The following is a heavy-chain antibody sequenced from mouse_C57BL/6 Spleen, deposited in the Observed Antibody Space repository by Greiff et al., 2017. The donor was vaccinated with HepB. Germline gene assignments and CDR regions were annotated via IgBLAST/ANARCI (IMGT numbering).Heavy chain of an antibody. J-gene: IGHJ4*01. CDR3: AREVGGGAMDY. CDR1: GYSITSGYY. Sequence: EVHLVESGPGLVKPSQSLSLTCSVTGYSITSGYYWNWIRQFPGNKLEWMGYISYDGSNNYNPSLKNRISITRDTSKNQFFLKLNSVTTEDTATYYCAREVGGGAMDYWGQGTSVTVSS. V-gene: IGHV3-6*01. CDR2: ISYDGSN. D-gene: IGHD1-3*01.